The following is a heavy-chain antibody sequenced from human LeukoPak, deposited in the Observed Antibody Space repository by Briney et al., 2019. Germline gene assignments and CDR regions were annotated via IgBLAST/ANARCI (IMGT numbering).Heavy chain of an antibody. J-gene: IGHJ3*02. Sequence: SETLSLTCTVSGVSISSNTYYWGWIRQPPGRGLEWIGSIYYTGSTYYNPSLKSRVTMSVDTSKNQFSLKLSSVTAADTAVYYCARERVGATFVFDIWGQGTMVTVSS. V-gene: IGHV4-39*01. CDR1: GVSISSNTYY. CDR3: ARERVGATFVFDI. CDR2: IYYTGST. D-gene: IGHD1-26*01.